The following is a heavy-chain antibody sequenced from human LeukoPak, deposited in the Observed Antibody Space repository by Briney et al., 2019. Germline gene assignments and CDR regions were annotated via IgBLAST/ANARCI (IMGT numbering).Heavy chain of an antibody. CDR3: ARGLVVRRYGYWFDP. J-gene: IGHJ5*02. CDR1: GGSFSGYY. Sequence: SETLSLTCADYGGSFSGYYWSWIRQPPGKGLEWIGEINHSGSTNYNPSLKSRVTISVDTSKNQFSLKLSSVTAADTAVYYCARGLVVRRYGYWFDPWGQGTLVTVSS. D-gene: IGHD5-18*01. CDR2: INHSGST. V-gene: IGHV4-34*01.